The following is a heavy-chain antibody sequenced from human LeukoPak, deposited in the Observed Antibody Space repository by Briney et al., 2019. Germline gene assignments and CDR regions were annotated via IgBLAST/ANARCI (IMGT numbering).Heavy chain of an antibody. D-gene: IGHD1-14*01. Sequence: ASVKVSCKASGYTFTGYYMHWVRQAPGQGLEWMGWINPNSGGTNYAQKFQGRVTMTRDTSISTAYMELSRLRSDDTAVYYCARDVRSTGILYYSYMDVWGKGTTVTVSS. CDR2: INPNSGGT. V-gene: IGHV1-2*02. CDR3: ARDVRSTGILYYSYMDV. J-gene: IGHJ6*03. CDR1: GYTFTGYY.